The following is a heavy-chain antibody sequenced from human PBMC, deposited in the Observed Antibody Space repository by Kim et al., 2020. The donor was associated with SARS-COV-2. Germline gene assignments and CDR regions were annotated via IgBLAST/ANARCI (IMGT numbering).Heavy chain of an antibody. CDR3: AREQHSGSYYNLGTWGY. Sequence: ASVKVSCKASGYTFTSYGISWVRQAPGQGLEWMGWISAYNGNTNYAQKLQGRVTMTTDTSTSTAYMELRSLRSDDTAVYYCAREQHSGSYYNLGTWGYWGQGTLVTVSS. CDR1: GYTFTSYG. V-gene: IGHV1-18*04. CDR2: ISAYNGNT. D-gene: IGHD3-10*01. J-gene: IGHJ4*02.